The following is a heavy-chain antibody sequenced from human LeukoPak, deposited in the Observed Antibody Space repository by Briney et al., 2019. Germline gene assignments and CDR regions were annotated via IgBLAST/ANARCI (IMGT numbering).Heavy chain of an antibody. J-gene: IGHJ2*01. CDR2: ISSGSDYT. D-gene: IGHD3-10*01. Sequence: GGSLRLSCAASGFSFSSHGMSWVRQAPWKGPEWVSSISSGSDYTFYADSVKGRFTISRDNSKNTLYLQINSLRAGDTATYYCAKIGVIGNWYYDVWGRGTLVTVSS. V-gene: IGHV3-23*01. CDR1: GFSFSSHG. CDR3: AKIGVIGNWYYDV.